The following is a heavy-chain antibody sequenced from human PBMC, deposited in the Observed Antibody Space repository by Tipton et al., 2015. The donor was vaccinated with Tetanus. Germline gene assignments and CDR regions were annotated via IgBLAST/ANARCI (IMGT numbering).Heavy chain of an antibody. D-gene: IGHD2-2*01. J-gene: IGHJ4*02. CDR2: IWYDGSNK. Sequence: SLRLSCAASGFTFRSYGMHWVRQAPGKGLEWVALIWYDGSNKNYADSVKGRSTISRDNSKNTLYLQMNSLSAEDTAVYYCARGTDDYWGQGTLVTVSS. V-gene: IGHV3-33*01. CDR3: ARGTDDY. CDR1: GFTFRSYG.